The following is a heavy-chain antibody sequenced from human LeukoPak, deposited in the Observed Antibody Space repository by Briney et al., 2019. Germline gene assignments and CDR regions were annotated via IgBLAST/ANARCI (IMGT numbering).Heavy chain of an antibody. J-gene: IGHJ6*03. D-gene: IGHD1-1*01. V-gene: IGHV4-59*01. CDR2: VDHTGST. Sequence: SETLSLTCSVSDGSITMYYWTWIRQPPGKGLEWIGYVDHTGSTNFNPSLNGRVSISRDTTKNLFSLRLRSVTAADTAVYFCARGRVSSSTWYSTYYYYFYMDVWGKGTTVTVSS. CDR3: ARGRVSSSTWYSTYYYYFYMDV. CDR1: DGSITMYY.